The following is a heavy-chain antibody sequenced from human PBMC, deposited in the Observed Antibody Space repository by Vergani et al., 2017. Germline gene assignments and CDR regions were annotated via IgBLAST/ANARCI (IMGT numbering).Heavy chain of an antibody. Sequence: QVLLQESGPGLVKPSETLSLTCTVSGGSVDSRKHYWGWIRQPPGKGLEWIGTVSYSGATYYTPSLKNRVKVSLNTSETQFSLQMRSLTAADTAVYYCAKQIYEFWNGYSYYYHYYKDVWGKGTTVTAAS. CDR3: AKQIYEFWNGYSYYYHYYKDV. V-gene: IGHV4-39*01. CDR1: GGSVDSRKHY. D-gene: IGHD3/OR15-3a*01. J-gene: IGHJ6*03. CDR2: VSYSGAT.